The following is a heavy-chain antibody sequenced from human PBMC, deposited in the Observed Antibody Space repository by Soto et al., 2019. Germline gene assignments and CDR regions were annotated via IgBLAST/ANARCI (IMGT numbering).Heavy chain of an antibody. J-gene: IGHJ4*02. Sequence: QVQLVESGGGVVQPGRSLRLSCAASGFTFSTYGMSWVRQAPGKGLEWVAIISYDGIHKYYADSVKGRFTISRDNSRNTLYLPMNSLTAEDTAVYYCAKEIIAVSGPWDFDNWGQGTLVTVSS. V-gene: IGHV3-30*18. CDR2: ISYDGIHK. D-gene: IGHD6-19*01. CDR3: AKEIIAVSGPWDFDN. CDR1: GFTFSTYG.